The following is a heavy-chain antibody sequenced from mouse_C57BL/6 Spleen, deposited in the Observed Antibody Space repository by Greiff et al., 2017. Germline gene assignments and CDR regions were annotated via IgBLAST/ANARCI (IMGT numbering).Heavy chain of an antibody. CDR2: IRNKANGYTT. J-gene: IGHJ1*03. CDR3: ARFSTRTVLDGYFDV. Sequence: EVKLVEPGGGLVQPGGSLSLSCAASGFTFTDYYMSWVRQPPGKALEWLGFIRNKANGYTTEYSASVQGRFTISRDNAQSIRYLQMNALRAKDSATYFCARFSTRTVLDGYFDVWGTGTTVTGSS. CDR1: GFTFTDYY. D-gene: IGHD1-1*01. V-gene: IGHV7-3*01.